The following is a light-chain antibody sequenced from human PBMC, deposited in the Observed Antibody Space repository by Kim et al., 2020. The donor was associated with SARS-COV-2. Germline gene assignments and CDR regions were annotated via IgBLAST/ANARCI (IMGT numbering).Light chain of an antibody. CDR3: QAWDSSAAV. CDR2: QNG. V-gene: IGLV3-1*01. CDR1: KLGDKY. Sequence: SYELTQPPSVSVSPGQTASITCSGDKLGDKYASWYQQKSGQSPVLVIYQNGKRPSGIPEGFSGSNSGNTATLTISGTQAMDEADYYCQAWDSSAAVLGGG. J-gene: IGLJ3*02.